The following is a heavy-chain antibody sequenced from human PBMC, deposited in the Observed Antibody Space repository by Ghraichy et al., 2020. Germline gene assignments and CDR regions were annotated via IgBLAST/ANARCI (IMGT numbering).Heavy chain of an antibody. V-gene: IGHV3-21*01. CDR1: GFTFRTYS. CDR3: ARDRVPGATRGEFDY. CDR2: ISSKSDYI. D-gene: IGHD2-15*01. J-gene: IGHJ4*02. Sequence: GSLRLSCAASGFTFRTYSMNWVRQAPGKGLEWVAAISSKSDYIYYQDSLKGRLTISRDNAENSLYLEINNLRADDTALYYCARDRVPGATRGEFDYWGQGTLVSVSS.